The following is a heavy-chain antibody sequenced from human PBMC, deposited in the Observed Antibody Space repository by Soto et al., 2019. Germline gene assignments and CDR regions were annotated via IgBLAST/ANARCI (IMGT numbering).Heavy chain of an antibody. Sequence: GASVKVSCKASGGTFSSYAISWVRQAPGQGLEWMGGITPIFGTANYAQKFQGRVTITADESTSTAYMELSSLRSEDTAVYYCARGFVVVPAAIMFDPWGQGTLVTVSS. V-gene: IGHV1-69*13. CDR1: GGTFSSYA. J-gene: IGHJ5*02. D-gene: IGHD2-2*02. CDR3: ARGFVVVPAAIMFDP. CDR2: ITPIFGTA.